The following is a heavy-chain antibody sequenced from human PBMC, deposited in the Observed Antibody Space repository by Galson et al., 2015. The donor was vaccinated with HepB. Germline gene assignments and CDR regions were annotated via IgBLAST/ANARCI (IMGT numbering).Heavy chain of an antibody. J-gene: IGHJ4*02. CDR3: AKEKRYYDSSGYIDY. Sequence: LRLSCAASGFTFSSYGMHWVRQAPGKGLEWVAVISYDGSNKYYADSVKGRFTISRDNSKNTLYLQMNSLRAEDTAVYYCAKEKRYYDSSGYIDYWGQGTLVTVSS. CDR1: GFTFSSYG. D-gene: IGHD3-22*01. CDR2: ISYDGSNK. V-gene: IGHV3-30*18.